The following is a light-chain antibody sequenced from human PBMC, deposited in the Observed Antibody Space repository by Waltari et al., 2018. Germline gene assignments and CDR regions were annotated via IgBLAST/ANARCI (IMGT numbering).Light chain of an antibody. J-gene: IGKJ5*01. Sequence: EIVMTQSPATLSLSPGERATLSCRASQRVSSSHLSWYQKKPGQAPRLLIHGASTRATGSPARVSGSGSGTDGTVTISSLQPEDFAVYYCQQDYNLPPITFGQGTRLEIK. V-gene: IGKV3D-7*01. CDR3: QQDYNLPPIT. CDR1: QRVSSSH. CDR2: GAS.